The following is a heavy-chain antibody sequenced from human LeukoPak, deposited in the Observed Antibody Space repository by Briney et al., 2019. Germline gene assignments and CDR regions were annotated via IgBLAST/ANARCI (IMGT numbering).Heavy chain of an antibody. CDR2: ISAYNGNT. CDR3: ARKGYYYGSGSYYYGMDV. D-gene: IGHD3-10*01. J-gene: IGHJ6*02. V-gene: IGHV1-18*01. Sequence: ASVKVSCKASGYTFTSYGISWVRQAPGQGLEWMGWISAYNGNTNYAQKLQGRVTMTTDTSTSTAYMELRSLRSDDTAVYYWARKGYYYGSGSYYYGMDVWGQGTTVTVSS. CDR1: GYTFTSYG.